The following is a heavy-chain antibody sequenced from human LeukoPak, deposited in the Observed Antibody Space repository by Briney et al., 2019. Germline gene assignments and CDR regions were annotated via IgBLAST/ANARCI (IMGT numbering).Heavy chain of an antibody. CDR2: IYPGDSDT. Sequence: GESLKISCKGSGYSFTSYWIGWVRQLPGKGLEWMGIIYPGDSDTRYSPSFQGQVTISADKSISTAYLQWSSLKASDTAMYYCASQGLTTVTAFQHWGQGTLVTVSS. CDR3: ASQGLTTVTAFQH. J-gene: IGHJ1*01. CDR1: GYSFTSYW. D-gene: IGHD4-11*01. V-gene: IGHV5-51*01.